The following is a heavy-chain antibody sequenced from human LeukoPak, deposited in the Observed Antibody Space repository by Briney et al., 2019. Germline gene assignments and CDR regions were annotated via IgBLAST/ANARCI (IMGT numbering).Heavy chain of an antibody. J-gene: IGHJ4*02. Sequence: PSETLSLTCTVSGGSISSYYWSWIRQPPGKGLEWIGYIYYSGSTNYNPSLKSRVTISVDTSKNQFSLKLSSVAAADTAVYYCARAGSSSWYFDYWGQGTLVTVSS. D-gene: IGHD6-13*01. CDR2: IYYSGST. CDR1: GGSISSYY. V-gene: IGHV4-59*01. CDR3: ARAGSSSWYFDY.